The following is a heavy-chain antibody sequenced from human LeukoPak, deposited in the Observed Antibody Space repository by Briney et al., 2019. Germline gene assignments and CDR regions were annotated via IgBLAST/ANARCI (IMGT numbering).Heavy chain of an antibody. Sequence: GGSLRLSCAASGFTFSIYAMSWVRQAPGKGLQWVSSITSRGESTWYVDSVKGRFTITRDNSENTLYQQMHSLRAEDTAVYYCARDRPNYYGSDGHYYRRDGDYWGRGTLVSVSS. CDR2: ITSRGEST. CDR1: GFTFSIYA. D-gene: IGHD3-22*01. V-gene: IGHV3-23*01. CDR3: ARDRPNYYGSDGHYYRRDGDY. J-gene: IGHJ4*02.